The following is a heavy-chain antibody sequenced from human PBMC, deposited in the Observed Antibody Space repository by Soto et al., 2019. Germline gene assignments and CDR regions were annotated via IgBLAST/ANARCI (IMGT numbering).Heavy chain of an antibody. CDR2: ISAYNGNT. CDR3: ARGRAQKGTAMVYYFDY. V-gene: IGHV1-18*01. J-gene: IGHJ4*02. Sequence: QVQLVQSGAEVKKPGASVKVSCKASGYTFTSYGISWVRQAPGQGLEWMGWISAYNGNTNYAQKLQGRVTMTTDTPTSTAYMELRSLRSDDTAVDYCARGRAQKGTAMVYYFDYWGQGTLVTVSS. D-gene: IGHD5-18*01. CDR1: GYTFTSYG.